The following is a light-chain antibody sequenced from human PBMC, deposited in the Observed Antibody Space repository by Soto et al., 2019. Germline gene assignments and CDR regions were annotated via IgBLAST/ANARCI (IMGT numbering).Light chain of an antibody. CDR1: QGIRND. CDR3: IQHNSYPLT. CDR2: AAS. J-gene: IGKJ4*01. V-gene: IGKV1-17*01. Sequence: IQMTQSPSSLSASVGDRVTITCRASQGIRNDLDWFQQKPGKAHKLLIYAASNLQSGVQARFSGSGSGTDFTLTIRSLQPEDFATYYCIQHNSYPLTFGGGTKVDIK.